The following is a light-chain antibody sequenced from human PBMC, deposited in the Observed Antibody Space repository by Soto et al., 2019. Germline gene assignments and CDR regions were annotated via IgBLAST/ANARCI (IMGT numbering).Light chain of an antibody. J-gene: IGLJ1*01. CDR3: SSYTSSSTRV. CDR2: DVS. CDR1: SSDVGGYNY. V-gene: IGLV2-14*03. Sequence: QSALTQPASVSGSPGQSITISCTGTSSDVGGYNYVSWYQHHPGKAPKLLIYDVSNGPSGVSHRFFGSKSGNTASLTISGLQPEDEADYYCSSYTSSSTRVFGTGTKLTVL.